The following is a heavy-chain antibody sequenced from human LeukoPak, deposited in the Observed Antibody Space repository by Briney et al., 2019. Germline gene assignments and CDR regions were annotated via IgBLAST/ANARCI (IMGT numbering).Heavy chain of an antibody. CDR1: GGSITSGGYY. J-gene: IGHJ4*02. V-gene: IGHV3-23*01. CDR2: ISHSAHGI. Sequence: ETLSLTCTVSGGSITSGGYYWSWIRQAPGKGLEWVSTISHSAHGIFYTDSVKGRFTISRDNSNNTVYLQMNSLRAEDTALYYCAREEERFASRGYFKYWGQGALVTVSS. D-gene: IGHD3-10*01. CDR3: AREEERFASRGYFKY.